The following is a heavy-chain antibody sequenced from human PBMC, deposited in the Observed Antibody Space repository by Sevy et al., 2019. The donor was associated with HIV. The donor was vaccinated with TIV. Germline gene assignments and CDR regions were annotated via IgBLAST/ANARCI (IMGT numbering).Heavy chain of an antibody. Sequence: RGSLRLSCAASGFTFSSYSMNWVRQAPGKGLEWVSSISSSSSYIYYADSVKGRFTISRDNAKNSLYLQMNSLRAEDTAVYYCASPAYCSSTSCSGGDAFDIWGQGTMVTVSS. CDR3: ASPAYCSSTSCSGGDAFDI. CDR1: GFTFSSYS. D-gene: IGHD2-2*01. CDR2: ISSSSSYI. V-gene: IGHV3-21*01. J-gene: IGHJ3*02.